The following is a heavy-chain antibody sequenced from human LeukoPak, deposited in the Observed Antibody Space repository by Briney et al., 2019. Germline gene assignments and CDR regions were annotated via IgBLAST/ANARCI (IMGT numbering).Heavy chain of an antibody. CDR3: ARDVCTGATCNSGAIFDY. J-gene: IGHJ4*02. CDR1: GGSISSSSYY. CDR2: IYYSGST. V-gene: IGHV4-39*07. Sequence: SETLSLTCTVSGGSISSSSYYWGWIRQPPGKGLEWIGGIYYSGSTYYSPSLKSRVTMSVDTSKKHFSLRLSSVTAADTAVYYCARDVCTGATCNSGAIFDYWGQGTLVTVSS. D-gene: IGHD2-15*01.